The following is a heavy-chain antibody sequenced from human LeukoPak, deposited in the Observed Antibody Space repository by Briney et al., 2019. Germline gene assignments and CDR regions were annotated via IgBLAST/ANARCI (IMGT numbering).Heavy chain of an antibody. V-gene: IGHV3-23*01. D-gene: IGHD6-19*01. Sequence: PGGSLRLSCAASGFMFSGYGTSWVRQAPGKGLEWVSGISGSGGRTYYAGSVKSRFTISRDNSKNTLYLQMNSLRAEDTALYYCAKDKVSGWPYYYGLDVWGQGTTVTVSS. J-gene: IGHJ6*02. CDR3: AKDKVSGWPYYYGLDV. CDR1: GFMFSGYG. CDR2: ISGSGGRT.